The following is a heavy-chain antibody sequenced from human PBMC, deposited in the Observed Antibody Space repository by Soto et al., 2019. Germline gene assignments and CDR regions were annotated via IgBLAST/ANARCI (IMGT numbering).Heavy chain of an antibody. Sequence: QVQLVQSGAEVKKPGSSVKVSCKASGGTFSSYSINWVRQAPGQGLEWMGGIIPIFGTANYAQKFQGTVTLTADESTSTAHMELSSLRNEDSAVYYCARQFQSWPGGWYFDLWGRGTLVNVST. J-gene: IGHJ2*01. CDR3: ARQFQSWPGGWYFDL. CDR1: GGTFSSYS. CDR2: IIPIFGTA. V-gene: IGHV1-69*01. D-gene: IGHD3-16*01.